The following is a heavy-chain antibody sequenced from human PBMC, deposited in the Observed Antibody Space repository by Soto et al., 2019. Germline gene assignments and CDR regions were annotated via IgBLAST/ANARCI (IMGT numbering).Heavy chain of an antibody. CDR3: GKERRGSGWCVCYY. V-gene: IGHV3-23*01. Sequence: GGSLRLSCAASGFSFSHYAMSWVRQAPGEGLEWVSAISGSGNDASYADSVRGRHTNSRDNDNDTLYPQKNSLRADDTAVYYCGKERRGSGWCVCYYWGQSELGTVSS. J-gene: IGHJ4*02. D-gene: IGHD6-19*01. CDR1: GFSFSHYA. CDR2: ISGSGNDA.